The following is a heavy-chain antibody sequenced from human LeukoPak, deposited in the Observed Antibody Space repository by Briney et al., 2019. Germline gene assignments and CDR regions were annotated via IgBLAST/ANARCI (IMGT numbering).Heavy chain of an antibody. CDR1: GFTFDDYG. J-gene: IGHJ3*02. CDR3: ARASIGSSTLGAFGI. Sequence: GGSLRLSCAASGFTFDDYGMSWVRQAPGKGLEWVSGINWNGGSTGYADSVKGRFTISRDNAKNSLYLRMNSLRAEDTALYYCARASIGSSTLGAFGIWGQGTMVTVSS. D-gene: IGHD2-2*01. CDR2: INWNGGST. V-gene: IGHV3-20*04.